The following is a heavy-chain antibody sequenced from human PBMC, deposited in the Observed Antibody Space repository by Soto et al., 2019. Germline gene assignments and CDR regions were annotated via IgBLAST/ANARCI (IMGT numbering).Heavy chain of an antibody. V-gene: IGHV3-23*01. J-gene: IGHJ4*02. Sequence: EVQLLESGGGLVQPGGSLRLSCAASGFTFSSYAMSWVRQAPGKGLEWVSGISGSGGSTYSADSVKGRFTISRDNSKNTLYVQMNSLRAEDTAVYYRAKGSSSFSSSSGAAPGFFNYWGQGTLVTVSS. D-gene: IGHD6-6*01. CDR2: ISGSGGST. CDR1: GFTFSSYA. CDR3: AKGSSSFSSSSGAAPGFFNY.